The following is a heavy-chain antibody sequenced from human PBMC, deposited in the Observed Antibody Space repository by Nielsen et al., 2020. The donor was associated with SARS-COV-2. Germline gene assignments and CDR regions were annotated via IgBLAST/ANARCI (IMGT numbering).Heavy chain of an antibody. CDR2: IYPGDSDT. CDR3: ARRGYSYSFDY. CDR1: GYSFPNHW. D-gene: IGHD5-12*01. V-gene: IGHV5-51*01. Sequence: GESLKISCEGSGYSFPNHWIGWVRQMPGKGLEWMGSIYPGDSDTRYSPSFQGQVTISADNSISTAYLQWNSLKASDTAMYYCARRGYSYSFDYWGQGTLVTVSS. J-gene: IGHJ4*02.